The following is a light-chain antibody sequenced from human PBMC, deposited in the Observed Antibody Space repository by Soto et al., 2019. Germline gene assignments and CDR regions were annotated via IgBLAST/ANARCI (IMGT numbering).Light chain of an antibody. CDR3: QQYNDWPLT. CDR2: GTS. V-gene: IGKV3-15*01. CDR1: QSVGSY. Sequence: EIVMTQSPATLSVSLGERATLSCRASQSVGSYLAWYQQKPGQAPRLLIYGTSTRATGIPARFSGSGSGPECTLTISSLQSEDFAVYYCQQYNDWPLTFGGGTTVEIK. J-gene: IGKJ4*01.